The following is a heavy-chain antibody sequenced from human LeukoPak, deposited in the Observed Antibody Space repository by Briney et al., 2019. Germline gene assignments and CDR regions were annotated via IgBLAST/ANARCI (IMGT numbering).Heavy chain of an antibody. J-gene: IGHJ4*02. CDR1: GYTFTTYG. CDR2: ISTHTDNK. V-gene: IGHV1-18*01. Sequence: ASVKVSCKASGYTFTTYGISWVRQAPGQGLEWMGWISTHTDNKNYAQKIQDRVTMTIDTSTNTVYLELRSLQSDDTGVYYCARRMKRWLGVDYWGQGTLVTVSS. CDR3: ARRMKRWLGVDY. D-gene: IGHD5-24*01.